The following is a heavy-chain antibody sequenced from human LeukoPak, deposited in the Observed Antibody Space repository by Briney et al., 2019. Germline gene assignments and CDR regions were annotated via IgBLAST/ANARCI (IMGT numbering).Heavy chain of an antibody. Sequence: SETPSLTCTVSSGSVSSSSYYWGWIRQPPGKGLEWIGNIYYTGSTSYNPSLKSRVTISFDTSRNQFSLQLSSVTAADTAMYYCASRGYYDNSGYFRNWGQGTLVTVSS. CDR1: SGSVSSSSYY. V-gene: IGHV4-39*07. CDR2: IYYTGST. D-gene: IGHD3-22*01. J-gene: IGHJ4*02. CDR3: ASRGYYDNSGYFRN.